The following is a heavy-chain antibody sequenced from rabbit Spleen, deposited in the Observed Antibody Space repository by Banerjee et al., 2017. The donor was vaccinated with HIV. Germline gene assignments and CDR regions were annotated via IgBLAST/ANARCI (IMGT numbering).Heavy chain of an antibody. D-gene: IGHD8-1*01. CDR3: VREVAGGSYFAL. J-gene: IGHJ4*01. Sequence: QSLEESGGDLVKPGASLTLTCKASGLDFSSRYWICWVRQAPGKGLEWIACIDVARSGNTYYANWAKGRFTISKTSSTTVALQVTSLTAADTATYFCVREVAGGSYFALWGPGTLVTVS. CDR1: GLDFSSRYW. V-gene: IGHV1S40*01. CDR2: IDVARSGNT.